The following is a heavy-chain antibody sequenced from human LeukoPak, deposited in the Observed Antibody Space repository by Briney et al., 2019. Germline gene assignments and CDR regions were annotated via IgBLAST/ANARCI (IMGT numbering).Heavy chain of an antibody. D-gene: IGHD3-22*01. CDR2: INHSGST. CDR1: GGSFSGYY. V-gene: IGHV4-34*01. Sequence: PSETLSLTCAVYGGSFSGYYWSWIRQPPGKGLEWIGEINHSGSTNYNPSLKSRVTISVDTSKNQFSLKLSSVTAVDTAVYYCARARGYYDSSGYYYWGQGTLVTVSS. J-gene: IGHJ4*02. CDR3: ARARGYYDSSGYYY.